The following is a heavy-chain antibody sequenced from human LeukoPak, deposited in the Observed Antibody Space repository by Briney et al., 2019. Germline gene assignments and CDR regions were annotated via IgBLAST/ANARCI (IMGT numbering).Heavy chain of an antibody. V-gene: IGHV4-59*08. D-gene: IGHD3-10*01. CDR1: GGSVSGFY. Sequence: SETLSLTCTVSGGSVSGFYWSWIRQPPGKGLEWIGHIYYSGSTNYNPSLTSRVTISVDTSKNHLSLKLRFVTAADTAVYYCARHQAAVYGEDNAFDVWGQGTMGIVSS. CDR2: IYYSGST. J-gene: IGHJ3*01. CDR3: ARHQAAVYGEDNAFDV.